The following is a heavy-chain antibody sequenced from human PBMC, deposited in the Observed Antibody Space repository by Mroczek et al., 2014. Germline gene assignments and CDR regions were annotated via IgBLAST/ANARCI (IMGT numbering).Heavy chain of an antibody. Sequence: QVQLQESGPGLVKPSQTLSPTCTVSGGSISSGSYYWSWIRQPAGKGLEWIGRIYTSGSTNYNPSLKSRVTISVDTSKNQFSLKLSSVTAADTAVYYCARTAGGSGSYFDYVGPGNPGHRLL. CDR2: IYTSGST. CDR3: ARTAGGSGSYFDY. V-gene: IGHV4-61*02. CDR1: GGSISSGSYY. D-gene: IGHD1-26*01. J-gene: IGHJ4*02.